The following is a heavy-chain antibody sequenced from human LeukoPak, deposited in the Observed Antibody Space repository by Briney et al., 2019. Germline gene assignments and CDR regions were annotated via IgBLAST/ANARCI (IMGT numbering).Heavy chain of an antibody. CDR1: GFTFTTYW. V-gene: IGHV3-7*03. Sequence: PGGSLRLSCVASGFTFTTYWMSWVRQAPGKGLEWVANINQDGSEKYYVDSVKGRFTISRDNAKNSLYPQMNSLRAEDTAVYYCAKAMAGGGTYSVFDYWGQGTLVTVSS. D-gene: IGHD1-26*01. J-gene: IGHJ4*02. CDR3: AKAMAGGGTYSVFDY. CDR2: INQDGSEK.